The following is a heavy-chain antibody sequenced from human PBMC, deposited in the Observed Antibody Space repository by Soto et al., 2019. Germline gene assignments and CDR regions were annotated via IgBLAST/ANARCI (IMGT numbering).Heavy chain of an antibody. CDR2: ISSTSSYI. CDR1: GFTFSTYT. CDR3: ARGEATGTPLIDY. V-gene: IGHV3-21*01. J-gene: IGHJ4*02. D-gene: IGHD1-1*01. Sequence: EVQLVESGGGLVKPGGSLRLSCAASGFTFSTYTMNWVRQAPGKGLEWVSSISSTSSYIFYTDSVKGRFTISRDNAQKSLYLQMNSLRAEDTAVYYCARGEATGTPLIDYWGQGTLVTVSS.